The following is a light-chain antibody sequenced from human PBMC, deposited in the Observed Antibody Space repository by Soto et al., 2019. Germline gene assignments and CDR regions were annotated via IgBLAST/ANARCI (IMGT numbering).Light chain of an antibody. CDR1: QRLSNN. CDR3: QQCYNWPRT. V-gene: IGKV3-15*01. J-gene: IGKJ1*01. CDR2: DAD. Sequence: EIVMTQSPATLSVSPGESATLSCRASQRLSNNVAWYQQTPGQAPRLLIYDADTRAPGVPDRFIGSGSGTEFTLTISSLQYEDFAVYYCQQCYNWPRTFGQGTKADIK.